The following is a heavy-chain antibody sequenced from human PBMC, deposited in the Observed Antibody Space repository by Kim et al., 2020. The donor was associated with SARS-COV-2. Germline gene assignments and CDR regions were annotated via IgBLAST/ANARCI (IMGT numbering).Heavy chain of an antibody. D-gene: IGHD1-26*01. CDR3: ARVSGSYFLDWFDP. J-gene: IGHJ5*02. Sequence: SETLSLTCTVSGGSISSYYWSWIRQPPGKGLEWIGYIYYSGSTNYNPSLKSRVTISVDTSKNQFSLKLSSVTAADTAVYYCARVSGSYFLDWFDPWGQGTLVTVSS. CDR1: GGSISSYY. V-gene: IGHV4-59*01. CDR2: IYYSGST.